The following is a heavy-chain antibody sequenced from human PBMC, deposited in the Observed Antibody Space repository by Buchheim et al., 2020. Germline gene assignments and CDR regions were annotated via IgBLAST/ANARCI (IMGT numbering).Heavy chain of an antibody. V-gene: IGHV3-30-3*01. CDR1: GFTFSSYA. D-gene: IGHD3-10*01. CDR2: ISYDGSNK. CDR3: ARETVRGDHDAFDI. Sequence: QVQLVESGGGVVQPGRSLRLSCAASGFTFSSYAMHWVRQAPGKGLEWVAVISYDGSNKYYADSVKGRFTISRDNSKNTLYLQMNSLRAEDTAVYYCARETVRGDHDAFDIWGQGT. J-gene: IGHJ3*02.